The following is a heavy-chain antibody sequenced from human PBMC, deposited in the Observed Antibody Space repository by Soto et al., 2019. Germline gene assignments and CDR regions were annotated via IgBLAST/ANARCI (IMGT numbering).Heavy chain of an antibody. CDR3: ARGNHRWLQLWYFDL. D-gene: IGHD5-12*01. V-gene: IGHV1-69*12. J-gene: IGHJ2*01. CDR1: GGTFSSYT. CDR2: IIPIFGTA. Sequence: QVQLVQYGDEVKKPGSSVTVSCKASGGTFSSYTISWVRQAPGQGLEWMGGIIPIFGTANYAQKFQGRVTITADESTSTAYMELSSLRSEDTAVYYCARGNHRWLQLWYFDLWGRGTLVSVSS.